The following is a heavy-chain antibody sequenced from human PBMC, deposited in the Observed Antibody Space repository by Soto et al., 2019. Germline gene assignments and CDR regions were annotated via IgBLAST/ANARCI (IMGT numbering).Heavy chain of an antibody. J-gene: IGHJ6*02. D-gene: IGHD4-17*01. CDR2: IYPGDSDT. CDR3: ARRRRTVTFSYHYGMDV. Sequence: ESLTISLKGSGYSFTSYWIGLVRQMPGKGLEWVGIIYPGDSDTRYSPSFQGQVTISADKSISTAYLQWSSLKASDTAMYYCARRRRTVTFSYHYGMDVWGQGTTVTVSS. V-gene: IGHV5-51*01. CDR1: GYSFTSYW.